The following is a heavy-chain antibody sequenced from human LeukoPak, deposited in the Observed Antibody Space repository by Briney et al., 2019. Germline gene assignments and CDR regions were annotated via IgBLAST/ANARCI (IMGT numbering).Heavy chain of an antibody. V-gene: IGHV3-23*01. CDR2: ISGDGDST. CDR3: ARAYYSGSYYRLDH. J-gene: IGHJ4*02. Sequence: GGSLRLSCAASGFSFSNYAMGWVRQAPGQGLEWVSSISGDGDSTYYADSVKGRFTISRDSSKNTLSLQMSSLRAEDSAVYYCARAYYSGSYYRLDHWGQGTLVTVSS. CDR1: GFSFSNYA. D-gene: IGHD1-26*01.